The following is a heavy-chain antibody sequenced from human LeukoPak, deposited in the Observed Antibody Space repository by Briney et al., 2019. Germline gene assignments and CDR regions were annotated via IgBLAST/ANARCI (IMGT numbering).Heavy chain of an antibody. CDR1: GFTFSSYA. CDR2: ISGSGGST. J-gene: IGHJ4*02. CDR3: ATKGRSGYYSPFDY. Sequence: GGSLRLSCAASGFTFSSYAMSWVRQAPGKGLEWVSAISGSGGSTYYADSVAGRFTISRDNSKNTLYLQMNSLRAEDTAVYYCATKGRSGYYSPFDYWGQGTLVTVSS. D-gene: IGHD3-22*01. V-gene: IGHV3-23*01.